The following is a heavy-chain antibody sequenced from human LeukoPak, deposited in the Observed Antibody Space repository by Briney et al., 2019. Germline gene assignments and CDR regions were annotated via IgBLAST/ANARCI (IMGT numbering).Heavy chain of an antibody. D-gene: IGHD1-26*01. Sequence: ASVKVSCKASGYTFTGYYMHWVRQAPGQGLEWMGWINPNSGGTNYAQKFQGRVTMTRDTSISTAYMELSRLRSDDTAVYYCARDIKWELLIDYWGQETLVTVSS. CDR3: ARDIKWELLIDY. J-gene: IGHJ4*02. CDR2: INPNSGGT. V-gene: IGHV1-2*02. CDR1: GYTFTGYY.